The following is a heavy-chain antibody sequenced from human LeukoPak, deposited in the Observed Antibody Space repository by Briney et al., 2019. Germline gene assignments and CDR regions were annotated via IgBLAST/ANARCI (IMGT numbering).Heavy chain of an antibody. D-gene: IGHD1-26*01. CDR2: ISYDGSNK. CDR1: GFTFRSYA. Sequence: GGSLRLSCAASGFTFRSYAMHWVRQAPGKGLEWVAVISYDGSNKYYADSVKGRFTISRDNSKNRLYLQMNSLRAEATAVYYWASLVGGRRDSFDIWGQGTMVTVSS. V-gene: IGHV3-30*04. J-gene: IGHJ3*02. CDR3: ASLVGGRRDSFDI.